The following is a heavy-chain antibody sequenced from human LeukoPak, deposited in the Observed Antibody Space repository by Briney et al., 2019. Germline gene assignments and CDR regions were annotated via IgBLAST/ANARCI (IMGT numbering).Heavy chain of an antibody. Sequence: ASVKVSCKASGYTFTDYYMHWVRQAPGQGLEWMGWINPNSGGTYYAQKFQGRVTMTRDTSMTTVFMELSRLRSDDTAVYYCAPTTGYSSGWDFDYWGQGTLVTVSS. J-gene: IGHJ4*02. CDR1: GYTFTDYY. D-gene: IGHD6-19*01. CDR2: INPNSGGT. V-gene: IGHV1-2*02. CDR3: APTTGYSSGWDFDY.